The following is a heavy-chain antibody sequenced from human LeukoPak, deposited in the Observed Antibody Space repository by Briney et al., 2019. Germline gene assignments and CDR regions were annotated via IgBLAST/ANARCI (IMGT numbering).Heavy chain of an antibody. V-gene: IGHV4-4*02. CDR3: ARYTRSSALRT. Sequence: SETLSLTCAVSGGSISSSNWWSWVRQPPGRGLEWIGEIYHSGSTNYNPSLRSRVAISVDRPNNQFSLKLTSVNAADTAVYYCARYTRSSALRTWGQGILVIVSP. D-gene: IGHD3-10*01. CDR1: GGSISSSNW. J-gene: IGHJ4*02. CDR2: IYHSGST.